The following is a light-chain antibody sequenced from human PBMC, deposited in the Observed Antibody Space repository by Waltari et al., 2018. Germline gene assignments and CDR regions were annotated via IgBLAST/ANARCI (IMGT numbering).Light chain of an antibody. J-gene: IGKJ1*01. CDR1: QGVSVY. CDR2: TVS. V-gene: IGKV1-39*01. Sequence: DIQMTQSPSSLSASVGDRVTISCRASQGVSVYLNWYQQKQGKAPNLLIYTVSNLHSGVPSRFSGSGSGTDFTLTISSLQPEDFATYYCQQTYNSPWTFGQGTKVEIK. CDR3: QQTYNSPWT.